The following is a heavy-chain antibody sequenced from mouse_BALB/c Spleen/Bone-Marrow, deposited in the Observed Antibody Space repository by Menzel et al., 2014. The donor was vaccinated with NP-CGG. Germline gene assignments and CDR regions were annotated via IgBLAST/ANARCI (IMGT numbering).Heavy chain of an antibody. CDR3: ARDDGFAY. D-gene: IGHD2-12*01. CDR1: GYAFSSYW. CDR2: IYPGDGDT. Sequence: VKLVESGAELVRPGSSVKISCKASGYAFSSYWMNWVEQRPGQGLEWIGQIYPGDGDTNYNGKFKGKATLTADKSSSTAYMQLSSLTSEDSAVYFCARDDGFAYWGQGTLVTVSA. V-gene: IGHV1-80*01. J-gene: IGHJ3*01.